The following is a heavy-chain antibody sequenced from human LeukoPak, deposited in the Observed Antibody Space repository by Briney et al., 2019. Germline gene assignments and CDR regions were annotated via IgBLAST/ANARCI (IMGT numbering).Heavy chain of an antibody. CDR2: ITSGGSSI. CDR1: GFTFSSYN. V-gene: IGHV3-48*01. J-gene: IGHJ4*02. D-gene: IGHD6-13*01. Sequence: GGSLRLSCAASGFTFSSYNMSWVRQAPGKGLEWVSYITSGGSSIYYADSVKGRFTISRDNSKNSLYLQMNSLRAEDTAVYYCALQYGSQSQIDCWGQGTLVTVSS. CDR3: ALQYGSQSQIDC.